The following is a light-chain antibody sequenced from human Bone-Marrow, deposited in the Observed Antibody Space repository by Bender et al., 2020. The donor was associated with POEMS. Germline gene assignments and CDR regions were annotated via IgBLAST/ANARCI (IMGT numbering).Light chain of an antibody. V-gene: IGLV1-40*01. CDR2: GDN. CDR1: SSNIGAGFD. J-gene: IGLJ1*01. Sequence: QSVLTQPPSVSGAPGQRVTISCTGSSSNIGAGFDVQWYQQLPGAAPKLLFYGDNNRPSGIPDRFSVSKSGTSASLAITGLQAEDEADYYCQSYDSSLNGAYVFGTGTKVTVL. CDR3: QSYDSSLNGAYV.